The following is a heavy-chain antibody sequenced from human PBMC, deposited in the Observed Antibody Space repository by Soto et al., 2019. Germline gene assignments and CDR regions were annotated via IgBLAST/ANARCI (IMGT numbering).Heavy chain of an antibody. D-gene: IGHD2-2*02. CDR3: AVDCSSTSCYKWDYYYGMDI. V-gene: IGHV1-69*13. CDR1: GGTFSSYA. J-gene: IGHJ6*02. CDR2: IIPIFGTA. Sequence: ASVKVSCKSSGGTFSSYAISWVRQAPGQGLEWMGGIIPIFGTANYAQKFQGRVTITADESTSTAYMELSSLRSEDTAVYYCAVDCSSTSCYKWDYYYGMDIWGQGTTVTVSS.